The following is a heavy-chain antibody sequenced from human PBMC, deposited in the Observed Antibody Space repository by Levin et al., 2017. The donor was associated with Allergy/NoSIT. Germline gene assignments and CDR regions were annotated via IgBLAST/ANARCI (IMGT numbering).Heavy chain of an antibody. CDR2: ISSSSSYI. J-gene: IGHJ6*02. CDR3: ARDKGQSSSWSVLSPPGVYYDGMDV. D-gene: IGHD6-13*01. CDR1: GFTFSSYS. Sequence: PSETLSLTCAASGFTFSSYSMNWVRQAPGKGLEWVSSISSSSSYIYYADSVKGRFTISRDTAKNSLYLQMNSLRAEDTAVYYCARDKGQSSSWSVLSPPGVYYDGMDVWGQGTTVTVSS. V-gene: IGHV3-21*01.